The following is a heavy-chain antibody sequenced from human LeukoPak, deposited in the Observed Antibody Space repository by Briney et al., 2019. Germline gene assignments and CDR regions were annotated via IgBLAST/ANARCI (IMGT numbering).Heavy chain of an antibody. D-gene: IGHD3-22*01. CDR3: TYYYQSSGLRPGALDP. Sequence: TGGSLRLSCAASGFTSGSYWMTWVRQAPGKGLEWVANLKQDGSEKYYVDSVKGRFTISRDNAKNSLYLQMNSLRAEDTAVYYCTYYYQSSGLRPGALDPWGLGTLVTVSS. J-gene: IGHJ5*02. CDR1: GFTSGSYW. V-gene: IGHV3-7*01. CDR2: LKQDGSEK.